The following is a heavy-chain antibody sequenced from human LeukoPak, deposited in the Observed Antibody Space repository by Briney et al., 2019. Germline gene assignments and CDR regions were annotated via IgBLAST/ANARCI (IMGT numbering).Heavy chain of an antibody. V-gene: IGHV3-21*01. CDR3: ARDFYGDVLAGYYYYMDV. Sequence: PGGSLRLSCAGSGFTFSTYSMNWFRQAPGKGLEWVSSISSTSYSKYYADSLKGRFTISRDNAENSVYLQMNSLRAEDTAVYYCARDFYGDVLAGYYYYMDVWGKGTTVTVSS. CDR1: GFTFSTYS. J-gene: IGHJ6*03. D-gene: IGHD4-17*01. CDR2: ISSTSYSK.